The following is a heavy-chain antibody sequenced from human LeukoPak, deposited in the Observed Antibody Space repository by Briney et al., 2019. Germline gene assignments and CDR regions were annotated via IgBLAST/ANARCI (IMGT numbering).Heavy chain of an antibody. CDR1: GYTFTAYY. CDR3: GSGIQSFDP. CDR2: INPKNGDT. V-gene: IGHV1-2*06. Sequence: AAVKVSYKSSGYTFTAYYIHWVRQAPGQGLEWMGRINPKNGDTNYAEKFKDRVTMARDTSMSAAYMEISQLTYDDTAVYSCGSGIQSFDPWGQGTLVTVSS. J-gene: IGHJ5*02.